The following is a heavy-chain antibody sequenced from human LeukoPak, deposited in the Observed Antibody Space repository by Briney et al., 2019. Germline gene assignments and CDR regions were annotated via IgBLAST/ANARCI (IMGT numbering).Heavy chain of an antibody. Sequence: GGSLRLSCAASGFIFSSYWMAWVRQAPGKGLEWVANMNQDGSAKYYVDSVKGRFAISRDNAKNSLYLQMNNLRAEDTAVYYCARDNNRKDDSWGQGTLVTVSS. CDR3: ARDNNRKDDS. D-gene: IGHD1-14*01. V-gene: IGHV3-7*01. CDR2: MNQDGSAK. J-gene: IGHJ5*02. CDR1: GFIFSSYW.